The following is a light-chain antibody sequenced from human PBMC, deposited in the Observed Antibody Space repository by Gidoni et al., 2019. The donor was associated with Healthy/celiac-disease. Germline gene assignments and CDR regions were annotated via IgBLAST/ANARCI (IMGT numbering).Light chain of an antibody. CDR1: SSNIGAGYD. CDR3: QSYDSSLSGCV. J-gene: IGLJ3*02. Sequence: QSVLTHPPSVSGAPGQRVTIPCTGTSSNIGAGYDVPWYQQLSGTAPKLLIYGNSNRPSGVPDRFSGSKSGTSASLASTGLQAEDEADYYCQSYDSSLSGCVFGGGTKLTVL. V-gene: IGLV1-40*01. CDR2: GNS.